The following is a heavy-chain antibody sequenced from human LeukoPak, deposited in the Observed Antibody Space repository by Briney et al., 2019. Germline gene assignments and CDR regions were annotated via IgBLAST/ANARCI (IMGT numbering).Heavy chain of an antibody. Sequence: SETLSLTCTVSGGSITSDRYYWSWIRQPAGKGLEWIGRIFTSGSTHSDPSLKSRLTMSVDRPKNQFSLRLTSVTAADTGVYYCARTVAMIGMYYFDYWGQGTVATVSS. J-gene: IGHJ4*02. CDR1: GGSITSDRYY. D-gene: IGHD5-12*01. CDR3: ARTVAMIGMYYFDY. V-gene: IGHV4-61*02. CDR2: IFTSGST.